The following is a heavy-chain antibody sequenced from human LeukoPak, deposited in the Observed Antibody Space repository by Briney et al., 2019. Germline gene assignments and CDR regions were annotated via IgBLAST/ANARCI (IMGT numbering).Heavy chain of an antibody. J-gene: IGHJ6*02. CDR1: GFTFTIYS. CDR3: ATYTNWVAGDV. CDR2: INKDGSVK. Sequence: GSLRLSCAVSGFTFTIYSMNWVRQAPGKGLEWVADINKDGSVKEYVDSVKGRFNISRDNAKNSLYLQMDSLRAEDTAVYYCATYTNWVAGDVWAKGPRSPSL. V-gene: IGHV3-7*01. D-gene: IGHD7-27*01.